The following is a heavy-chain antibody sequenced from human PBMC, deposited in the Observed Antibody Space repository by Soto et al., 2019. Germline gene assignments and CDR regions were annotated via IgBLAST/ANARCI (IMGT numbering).Heavy chain of an antibody. CDR2: IYSGGYT. V-gene: IGHV3-53*01. J-gene: IGHJ4*02. D-gene: IGHD3-10*01. CDR1: GFTVSNNY. Sequence: EVQLVESGGGLIQPGGSLRLSCAVSGFTVSNNYMSWVRQAPGKGLEGVSVIYSGGYTAYGDSVKGRFTISRDNSKTTLHPQRNSLGADGPVVYYWAARGGGGGYWGQGTLVTVSS. CDR3: AARGGGGGY.